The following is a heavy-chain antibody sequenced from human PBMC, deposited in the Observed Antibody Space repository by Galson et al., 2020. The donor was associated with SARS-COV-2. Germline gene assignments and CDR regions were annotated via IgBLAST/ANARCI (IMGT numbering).Heavy chain of an antibody. V-gene: IGHV2-5*02. Sequence: KMSGPTLVKPTQTLTLTCTFSGFSLSTSGVGVGWIRQPPGKALEWLALIYWDDDKRYSPSLKSRLTITKDTSKNQVVLTMTNMDPVDTATYYWAHSFPHYYDSSGTYTSAVDIWGQGTMVTVSA. D-gene: IGHD3-22*01. J-gene: IGHJ3*02. CDR1: GFSLSTSGVG. CDR2: IYWDDDK. CDR3: AHSFPHYYDSSGTYTSAVDI.